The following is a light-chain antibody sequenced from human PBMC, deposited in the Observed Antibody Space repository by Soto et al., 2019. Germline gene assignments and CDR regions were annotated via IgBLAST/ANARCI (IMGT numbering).Light chain of an antibody. CDR2: GAS. CDR1: QSVNGN. Sequence: EIVMTQSPATLSVSLGERATLSCRASQSVNGNLAWYQQKPGQAPRLLIYGASTRAAGTPARFSGTGSATDFTLTISSLQSEDFAVYYCQQYGSSPTTFAQGTRLEIK. J-gene: IGKJ5*01. CDR3: QQYGSSPTT. V-gene: IGKV3D-15*02.